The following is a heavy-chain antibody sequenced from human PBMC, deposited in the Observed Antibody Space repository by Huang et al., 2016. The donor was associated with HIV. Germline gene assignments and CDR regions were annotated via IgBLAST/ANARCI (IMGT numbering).Heavy chain of an antibody. CDR1: GFIFRDST. V-gene: IGHV3-73*01. CDR2: IRSKASTYAT. D-gene: IGHD2-21*01. Sequence: EVQLLASGGGLVQPGGSLKLSCAASGFIFRDSTLHWVRQASGKGLEWVGRIRSKASTYATAYGASVKGRFTISRDGSENTAYLQMNSLKTEDTAVYYCTGHFGSGAWDHFMDVWGKGTTVTVSS. J-gene: IGHJ6*03. CDR3: TGHFGSGAWDHFMDV.